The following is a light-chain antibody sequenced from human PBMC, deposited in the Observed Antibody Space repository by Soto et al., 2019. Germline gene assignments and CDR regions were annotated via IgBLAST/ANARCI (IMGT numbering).Light chain of an antibody. V-gene: IGKV3-15*01. CDR1: QSVSSN. CDR2: GAS. CDR3: QQYNNWPRT. Sequence: EIVMTQSPATLSLSPGERATLSCRASQSVSSNLAWYQQKPGQAPRLLIYGASTRATGIPGRFSGSGSGTEFTLTISSLQSEEFAVYYCQQYNNWPRTFGQGTKVDIK. J-gene: IGKJ1*01.